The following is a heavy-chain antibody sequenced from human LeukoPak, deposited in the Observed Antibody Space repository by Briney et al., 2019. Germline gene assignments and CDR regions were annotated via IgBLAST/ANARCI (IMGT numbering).Heavy chain of an antibody. V-gene: IGHV4-61*02. CDR3: ASFKVGGPAFDN. Sequence: SQTLSLTCTVSGGSISSGSYYWSWIRQPAGKGLEWIGRIYTSGSTYYNPSLKSRVTISVDTSKNQFSLKLSSVTAADTAVYYCASFKVGGPAFDNWGQGNLVTVSS. CDR1: GGSISSGSYY. CDR2: IYTSGST. J-gene: IGHJ4*02. D-gene: IGHD1-26*01.